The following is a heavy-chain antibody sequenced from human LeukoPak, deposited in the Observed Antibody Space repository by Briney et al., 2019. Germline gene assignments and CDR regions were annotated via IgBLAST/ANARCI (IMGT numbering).Heavy chain of an antibody. CDR2: ISYDGSNK. J-gene: IGHJ4*02. V-gene: IGHV3-30*18. CDR3: AKMHSSSWEYFDY. CDR1: GFIFSSYG. D-gene: IGHD6-13*01. Sequence: GGSLRLSCAASGFIFSSYGMHWVRQAPGKGLEWVAVISYDGSNKYYADSVKGRFTISRDNSKNTLYLQMNSLRAEDTAVYYCAKMHSSSWEYFDYWGQGTLVTVSS.